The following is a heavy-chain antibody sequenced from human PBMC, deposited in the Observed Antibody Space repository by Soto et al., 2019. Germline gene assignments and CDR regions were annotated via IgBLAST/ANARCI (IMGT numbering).Heavy chain of an antibody. J-gene: IGHJ6*02. CDR2: IYYSGST. Sequence: QVQLQESGPGLVKPSQTLSLTCTVSGGSISSGGYYWSWIRQHPGKGLEWIGYIYYSGSTYYNPSLKSRVTRSVDTSKNQFSLKLSSVTAADTAVYYCARGNSSWLDYGMDVWGQGTTVTVSS. CDR1: GGSISSGGYY. CDR3: ARGNSSWLDYGMDV. V-gene: IGHV4-31*03. D-gene: IGHD6-13*01.